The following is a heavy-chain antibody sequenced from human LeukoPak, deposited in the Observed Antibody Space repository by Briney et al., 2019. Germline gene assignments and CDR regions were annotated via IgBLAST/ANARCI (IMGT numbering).Heavy chain of an antibody. CDR2: IYTSGST. D-gene: IGHD3-22*01. J-gene: IGHJ5*02. Sequence: SETLSLTCTVSGGSISSYYWSWIRQPAGKGLEWIGRIYTSGSTNYNPSLKSRVTISVDTSKNQFSLKLSSVTAADTAVYYCARGGDRDSSGYFIWFDPWGQGTLVTVSS. V-gene: IGHV4-4*07. CDR1: GGSISSYY. CDR3: ARGGDRDSSGYFIWFDP.